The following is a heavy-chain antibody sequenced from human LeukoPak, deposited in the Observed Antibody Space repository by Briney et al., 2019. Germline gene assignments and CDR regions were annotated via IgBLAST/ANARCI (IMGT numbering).Heavy chain of an antibody. J-gene: IGHJ4*02. CDR1: GGSISSSSYY. CDR2: IYYSGST. CDR3: ARGPGSIPYYFDY. Sequence: PSETLSLTCTVSGGSISSSSYYWGWIRQPPGKGLEWIGSIYYSGSTYYNPSLKSRVTISVDTSKNQFSLKLSSVTAADTAVYYCARGPGSIPYYFDYWGQGTLVTVSS. D-gene: IGHD6-13*01. V-gene: IGHV4-39*07.